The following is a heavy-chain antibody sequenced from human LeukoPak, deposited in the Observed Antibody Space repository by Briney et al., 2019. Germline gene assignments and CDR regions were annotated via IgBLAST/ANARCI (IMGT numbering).Heavy chain of an antibody. D-gene: IGHD3-3*01. CDR2: INTNTGNP. Sequence: ASVKVSCKASGYTFTSYAMNWVRQAPGQGLEWMGWINTNTGNPTYAQGFTGRFAFSLDTSVSTAYLQISSLKAEDTAVYYCAREGTTIFGASPGWFDPWGQGTLVTVSS. CDR1: GYTFTSYA. V-gene: IGHV7-4-1*02. CDR3: AREGTTIFGASPGWFDP. J-gene: IGHJ5*02.